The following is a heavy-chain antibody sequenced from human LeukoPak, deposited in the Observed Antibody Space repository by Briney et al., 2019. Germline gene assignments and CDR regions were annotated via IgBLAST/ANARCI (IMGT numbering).Heavy chain of an antibody. Sequence: GGSLRLSCAASGFTFSSYAMHWVRQAPGKGLEWVAVISYDGSNKYYADSVKGRFTISRDNSKNTLYLQMNSLRADDTAVYYCARENYYDSSGYYYWGQGTLVTVSS. J-gene: IGHJ4*02. D-gene: IGHD3-22*01. CDR3: ARENYYDSSGYYY. CDR2: ISYDGSNK. V-gene: IGHV3-30*04. CDR1: GFTFSSYA.